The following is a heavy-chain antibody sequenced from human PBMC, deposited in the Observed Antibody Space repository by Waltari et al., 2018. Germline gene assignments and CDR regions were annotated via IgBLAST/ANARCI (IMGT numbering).Heavy chain of an antibody. D-gene: IGHD2-2*01. Sequence: EVQLVQSGAGVTKPGATVKISCKVSGYTFTDYYMHWVQQAPGKGLEWRGLVVPEDGETIYAEKFQGRVTITADTSPDTAYMELSSLGSEDTAVYYCATGGVYRTIDYWGQGTRVTVSS. CDR1: GYTFTDYY. J-gene: IGHJ4*02. CDR2: VVPEDGET. V-gene: IGHV1-69-2*01. CDR3: ATGGVYRTIDY.